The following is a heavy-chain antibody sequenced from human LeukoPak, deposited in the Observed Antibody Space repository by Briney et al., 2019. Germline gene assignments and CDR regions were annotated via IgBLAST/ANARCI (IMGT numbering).Heavy chain of an antibody. CDR3: ARAFTIFGVVPPWFDP. CDR2: ISYDGSNK. CDR1: GFTFSSYA. J-gene: IGHJ5*02. V-gene: IGHV3-30-3*01. D-gene: IGHD3-3*01. Sequence: PGGSLRLSCAAPGFTFSSYAMHWVRQAPGKGLEWVAVISYDGSNKYYADSVKGRFTISRDNSKNTLYLQMNSLRAEDTAVYYCARAFTIFGVVPPWFDPWGQGTLVTVSS.